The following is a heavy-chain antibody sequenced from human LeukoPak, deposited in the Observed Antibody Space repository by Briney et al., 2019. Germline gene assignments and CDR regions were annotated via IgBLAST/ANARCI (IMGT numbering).Heavy chain of an antibody. CDR2: IYHSGST. V-gene: IGHV4-38-2*02. D-gene: IGHD3-22*01. Sequence: SETLSLTCTVSGYSISSGYYWGWIRQPPGKGLEWIGSIYHSGSTYYNPSLKSRVTISVDPSKNQFSLKLSSVTAADTAVYYCARRVFYYDGSGYLRSHYFDYWGQGTLVTVSS. CDR3: ARRVFYYDGSGYLRSHYFDY. J-gene: IGHJ4*02. CDR1: GYSISSGYY.